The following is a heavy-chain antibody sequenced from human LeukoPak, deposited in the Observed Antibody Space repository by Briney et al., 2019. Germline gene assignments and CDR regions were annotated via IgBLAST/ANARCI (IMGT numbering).Heavy chain of an antibody. Sequence: GGSLRLSCAASGFTFSSYEMNWVRQAPGKGLEWVSYISSSGSTIYYADSVKGRFTISRDNSKNTLYLQMNSLRAEDTAVYYCANILLWSYGMDVWGQGTTVTVSS. CDR2: ISSSGSTI. CDR1: GFTFSSYE. J-gene: IGHJ6*02. D-gene: IGHD3-10*01. V-gene: IGHV3-48*03. CDR3: ANILLWSYGMDV.